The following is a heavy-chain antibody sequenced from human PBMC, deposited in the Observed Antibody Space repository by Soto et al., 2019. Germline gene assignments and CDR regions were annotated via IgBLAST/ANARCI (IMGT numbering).Heavy chain of an antibody. J-gene: IGHJ6*02. Sequence: ASVKVSCKASGYTFTSYGISWVRQAPGQGLEWMGWISAYNGNTNYAQKLQGRVTMTTDTSTSTAYMELRSLRSDDTAVYYCARDLWFGALLVFYYGMDVCGQGTTVTVSS. CDR2: ISAYNGNT. CDR3: ARDLWFGALLVFYYGMDV. V-gene: IGHV1-18*01. D-gene: IGHD3-10*01. CDR1: GYTFTSYG.